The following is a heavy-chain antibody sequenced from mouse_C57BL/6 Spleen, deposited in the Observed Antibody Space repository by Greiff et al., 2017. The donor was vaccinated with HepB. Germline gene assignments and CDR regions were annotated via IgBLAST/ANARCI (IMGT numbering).Heavy chain of an antibody. CDR1: GYTFTSYW. Sequence: QVQLQQPGAGLVKPGASLKLSCKASGYTFTSYWMHWVQQRPGQGLEWIGMIHPNSGSTNYNEKLKSKATLTVDKSSSTDYMQLSSLTSEDSAVYYCVPYYSNYGRENDFDYWGQGTTLTVSS. D-gene: IGHD2-5*01. CDR3: VPYYSNYGRENDFDY. CDR2: IHPNSGST. V-gene: IGHV1-64*01. J-gene: IGHJ2*01.